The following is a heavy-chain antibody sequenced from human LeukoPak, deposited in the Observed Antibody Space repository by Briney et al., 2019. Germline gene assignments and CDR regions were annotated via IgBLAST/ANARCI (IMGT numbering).Heavy chain of an antibody. CDR2: IYTSGST. J-gene: IGHJ6*02. Sequence: PSETLSLTCTVSGGSISSYYGSWIRQPAGKGLEWFGRIYTSGSTNYNPSLKSRVTMSVDTSKNQFSLKLSSVTAADTAVYYCARDIVVVPAAIARYYYYGMDVWGQGTTVTVSS. CDR3: ARDIVVVPAAIARYYYYGMDV. CDR1: GGSISSYY. D-gene: IGHD2-2*01. V-gene: IGHV4-4*07.